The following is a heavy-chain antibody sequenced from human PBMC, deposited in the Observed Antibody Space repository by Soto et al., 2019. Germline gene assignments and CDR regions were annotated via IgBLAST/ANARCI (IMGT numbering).Heavy chain of an antibody. J-gene: IGHJ4*02. CDR1: GFTFSSYG. CDR2: ISYDGSNK. D-gene: IGHD5-12*01. V-gene: IGHV3-30*18. CDR3: AKRRDGYNYYYFDY. Sequence: GSLRLSCAASGFTFSSYGMRRVRQAPGKGLEWVAVISYDGSNKYYADSVKGRFTLSRDNSKNTLYLQMNSLRAEDTAVYYCAKRRDGYNYYYFDYWGQGTLVTVSS.